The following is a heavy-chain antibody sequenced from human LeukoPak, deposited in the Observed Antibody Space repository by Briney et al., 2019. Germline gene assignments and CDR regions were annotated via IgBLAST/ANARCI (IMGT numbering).Heavy chain of an antibody. V-gene: IGHV3-53*01. J-gene: IGHJ4*02. CDR1: GFTVSSNY. D-gene: IGHD2-21*02. CDR2: ICSGGST. Sequence: GGSLRLSCAASGFTVSSNYMSWVRQAPGKGLEWVSVICSGGSTYYADSVKGRFTISRDNSKNTLYLQMNSLRAEDTAVYYCAKDSGHCGGDCYTDYWGQGTLVTVSS. CDR3: AKDSGHCGGDCYTDY.